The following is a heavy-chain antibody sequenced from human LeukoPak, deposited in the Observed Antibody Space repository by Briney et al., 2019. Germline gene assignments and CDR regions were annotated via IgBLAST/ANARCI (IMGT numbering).Heavy chain of an antibody. Sequence: TSETLSLTCTVSGGSISSSSYYWSWIRQPPGKGLEWIGYIYYSGSTNYNPSLKSRVTISVDTSKNQFSLKLSSVTAADTAVYYCARFSMVRGVNWFDPWGQGTLVTVSS. CDR3: ARFSMVRGVNWFDP. V-gene: IGHV4-61*01. D-gene: IGHD3-10*01. J-gene: IGHJ5*02. CDR2: IYYSGST. CDR1: GGSISSSSYY.